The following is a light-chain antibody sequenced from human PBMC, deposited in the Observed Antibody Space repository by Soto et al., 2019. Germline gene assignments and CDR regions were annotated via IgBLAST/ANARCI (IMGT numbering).Light chain of an antibody. CDR2: DVS. V-gene: IGLV2-14*01. CDR3: SPYTSSSTHV. Sequence: QSVLTQPASVSGSPGQSITISCTGTSSDVGGYNYVSWYQQHPGKAPKLMIYDVSNRPSGVSNRFSGSKSGNTASLTISGLQAEDEADYYCSPYTSSSTHVFGTGTRSPS. CDR1: SSDVGGYNY. J-gene: IGLJ1*01.